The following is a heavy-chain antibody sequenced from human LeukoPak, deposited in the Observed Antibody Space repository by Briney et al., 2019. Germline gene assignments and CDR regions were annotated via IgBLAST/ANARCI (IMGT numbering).Heavy chain of an antibody. CDR1: GFTFSSYS. Sequence: GGSLRLSCAASGFTFSSYSMNWVRQAPGKGLEWVSYISSSSSTIYYADSVKGRFTISRDNAKSSLYLQMNSLRAEDTAVYYCASNIVVVTAIAWGQGTLVTVSS. V-gene: IGHV3-48*04. CDR3: ASNIVVVTAIA. J-gene: IGHJ5*02. CDR2: ISSSSSTI. D-gene: IGHD2-21*02.